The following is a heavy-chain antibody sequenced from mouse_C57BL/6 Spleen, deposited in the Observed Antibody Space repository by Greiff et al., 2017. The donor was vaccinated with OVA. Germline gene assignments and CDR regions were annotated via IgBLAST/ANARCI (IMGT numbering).Heavy chain of an antibody. CDR2: ISSGGSYT. V-gene: IGHV5-6*01. CDR1: GFTFSSYG. J-gene: IGHJ2*01. Sequence: EVHLVESGGDLVKPGGSLKLSCAASGFTFSSYGMSWVRQTPDKRLEWVATISSGGSYTYYPDSVKGRFTISRDNAKNTLYLQMSSLKSEDTAMYYCARQGLRQEYYFDYWGQGTTLTVSS. CDR3: ARQGLRQEYYFDY. D-gene: IGHD2-4*01.